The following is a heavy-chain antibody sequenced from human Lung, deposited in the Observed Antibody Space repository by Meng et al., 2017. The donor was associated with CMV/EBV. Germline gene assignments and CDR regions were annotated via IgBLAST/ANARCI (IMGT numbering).Heavy chain of an antibody. D-gene: IGHD2-8*01. CDR3: ARAMGRYCTNGVCSNYYYYYGMDV. Sequence: SXAASGFTFSSYSMNWVRQAPGKGLEWVSSISSSSSYIYYADSVKGRFTISRDNAKNSLYLQMNSLRAEDTAVYYCARAMGRYCTNGVCSNYYYYYGMDVWXQGTXVTVAS. J-gene: IGHJ6*02. V-gene: IGHV3-21*01. CDR2: ISSSSSYI. CDR1: GFTFSSYS.